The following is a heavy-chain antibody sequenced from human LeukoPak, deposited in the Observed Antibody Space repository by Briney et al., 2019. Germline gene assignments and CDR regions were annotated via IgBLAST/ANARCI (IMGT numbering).Heavy chain of an antibody. CDR2: IWYDGSNK. J-gene: IGHJ4*02. D-gene: IGHD3-10*01. CDR3: ARGKGTDYYGSGSYSDFDY. CDR1: GFTFSSYG. V-gene: IGHV3-33*01. Sequence: GGSLRLSCAASGFTFSSYGMHWVRQAPGKGLEWVAVIWYDGSNKYYADSVKGRFTISRDNSKNTLYLQMNSLRAEDTAVYYCARGKGTDYYGSGSYSDFDYWGQGTLVTVSS.